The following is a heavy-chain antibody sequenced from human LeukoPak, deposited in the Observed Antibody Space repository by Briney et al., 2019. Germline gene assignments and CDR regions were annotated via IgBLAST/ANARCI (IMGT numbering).Heavy chain of an antibody. D-gene: IGHD6-19*01. V-gene: IGHV3-30*03. CDR3: ARDFGQWLVRGGFDY. CDR2: ISYDGSNK. Sequence: GGSLRLSCAASGFTFSSYSMNWVRQAPGKGLEWVAVISYDGSNKYYADSVKGRFTISRDNSKNTLYLQMNSLRAEDTAVYYCARDFGQWLVRGGFDYWGQGTLVTVPS. J-gene: IGHJ4*02. CDR1: GFTFSSYS.